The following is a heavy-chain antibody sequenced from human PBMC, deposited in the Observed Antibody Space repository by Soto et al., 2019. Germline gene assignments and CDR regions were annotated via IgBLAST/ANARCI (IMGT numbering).Heavy chain of an antibody. CDR2: IYYSVST. CDR1: GGSISSYY. Sequence: SETLSLTCTVSGGSISSYYWSWIRQPPGKGLEWIGYIYYSVSTNYNPSLKSRVTISVDTSKNQFSLKLSSVTAADTAVYYCARVYSSSPLPWFEHWGKGTLVTGSS. V-gene: IGHV4-59*01. D-gene: IGHD6-13*01. CDR3: ARVYSSSPLPWFEH. J-gene: IGHJ5*02.